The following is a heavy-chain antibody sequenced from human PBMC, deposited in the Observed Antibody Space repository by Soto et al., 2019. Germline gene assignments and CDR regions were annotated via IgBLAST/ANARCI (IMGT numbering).Heavy chain of an antibody. Sequence: QVQLVESGGDRVQPGGSLRLACVASGFAFGSYAMHWVRQAPGKGLEWVAVLSSAGNTEYYGASVRGRFSISRDNSKNTVSLQMNSLKAEDTAVYYCARGGVSRPGRGYYYGMDVWGQGATVTVS. CDR3: ARGGVSRPGRGYYYGMDV. CDR1: GFAFGSYA. V-gene: IGHV3-30-3*01. CDR2: LSSAGNTE. J-gene: IGHJ6*02. D-gene: IGHD6-6*01.